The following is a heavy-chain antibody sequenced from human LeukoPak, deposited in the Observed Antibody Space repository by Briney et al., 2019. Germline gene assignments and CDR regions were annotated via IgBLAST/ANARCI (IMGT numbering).Heavy chain of an antibody. V-gene: IGHV4-39*01. CDR1: GGSISSSSYY. CDR2: IYYSGST. CDR3: ARQLIAAAGTTKVYYYYMDV. J-gene: IGHJ6*03. D-gene: IGHD6-13*01. Sequence: PSETLSLTCTVSGGSISSSSYYWGWIRQPPGKGLEWIRSIYYSGSTYYNPSLKSRVTISVDTSKNQFSLKLSSVTAADTAVYYCARQLIAAAGTTKVYYYYMDVWGKGTTVTVSS.